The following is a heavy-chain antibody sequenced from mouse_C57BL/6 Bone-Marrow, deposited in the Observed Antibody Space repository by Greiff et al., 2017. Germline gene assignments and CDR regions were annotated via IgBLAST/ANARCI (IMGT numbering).Heavy chain of an antibody. CDR1: GYTFTSYG. CDR3: ASRYAMDY. CDR2: IYPRSGNT. V-gene: IGHV1-81*01. Sequence: VKVVESGAELARPGASVKLSCKASGYTFTSYGISWVKQRTGKGLEWIGEIYPRSGNTYYNEKFKGKATLTADKSSSTAYMELRSLTSEDSAVYFCASRYAMDYWGQGTSVTVSS. J-gene: IGHJ4*01.